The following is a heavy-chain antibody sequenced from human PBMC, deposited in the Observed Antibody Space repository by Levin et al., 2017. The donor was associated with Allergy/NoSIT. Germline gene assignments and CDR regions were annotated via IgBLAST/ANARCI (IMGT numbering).Heavy chain of an antibody. J-gene: IGHJ6*02. CDR3: ARETYGMDV. CDR2: IFYSGSA. CDR1: GGSINSYS. Sequence: SETLSLTCTVSGGSINSYSWNWIRQPPGKGLEWIGYIFYSGSANYNPSLQSRVTISVDTSKNQFSLTLSSVTAADTAVYYCARETYGMDVWGQGTTVTVSS. V-gene: IGHV4-59*01.